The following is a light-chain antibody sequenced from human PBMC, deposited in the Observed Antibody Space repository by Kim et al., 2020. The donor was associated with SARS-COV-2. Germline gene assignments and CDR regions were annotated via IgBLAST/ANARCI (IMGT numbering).Light chain of an antibody. CDR3: QQYGSSPRYT. CDR1: QTVSSTY. V-gene: IGKV3-20*01. Sequence: SPGERATLSCRASQTVSSTYLAWYQQKSGQAPRLLIYGASSRATGIPDRFSGSGSGTDFTLNISRLEPEDFAVYYCQQYGSSPRYTFGQGTKLEI. CDR2: GAS. J-gene: IGKJ2*01.